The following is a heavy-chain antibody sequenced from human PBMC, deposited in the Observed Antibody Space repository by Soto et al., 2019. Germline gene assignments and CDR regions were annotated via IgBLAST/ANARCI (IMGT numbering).Heavy chain of an antibody. CDR1: GGSISSGGYY. CDR2: IYYSGST. J-gene: IGHJ4*02. Sequence: QVQLQESGPGLVKPSQTLSLTCTVSGGSISSGGYYWSWIRQHQGKGLEWIGYIYYSGSTYYNPSLKSRVTISVDTSKTQFSLKLSSVTAADTAVYYCARSITSANYFDYWGQGTLVTVSS. V-gene: IGHV4-31*03. CDR3: ARSITSANYFDY. D-gene: IGHD2-2*01.